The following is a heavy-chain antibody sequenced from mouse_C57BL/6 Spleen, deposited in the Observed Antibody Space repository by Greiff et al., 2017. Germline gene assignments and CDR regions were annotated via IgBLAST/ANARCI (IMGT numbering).Heavy chain of an antibody. Sequence: SVAELVRPGASVKLSCTASGFNIKNTYMHWVKQRPEPGLEWIGRIDPANGNTKYAPKFQGKATITADTSSNTAYLQLSSLTSEDTAIYYCARTVYYGNWYFDVWGTGTTVTVSS. CDR2: IDPANGNT. V-gene: IGHV14-3*01. CDR3: ARTVYYGNWYFDV. CDR1: GFNIKNTY. J-gene: IGHJ1*03. D-gene: IGHD2-1*01.